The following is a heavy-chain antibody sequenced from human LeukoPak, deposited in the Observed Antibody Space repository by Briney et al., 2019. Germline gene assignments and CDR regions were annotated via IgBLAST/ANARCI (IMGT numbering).Heavy chain of an antibody. CDR2: IYYSGSTS. Sequence: SETLSLTCAVYGGSFSGYYWSWIRQPPGKGLEWIGSIYYSGSTSHYNPSLKSRVTISIDTSKNQFSLRLTSVTAADTAVYYCASNYELVPRRVDYWGQGTLVTVSS. V-gene: IGHV4-34*01. D-gene: IGHD3-3*01. J-gene: IGHJ4*02. CDR3: ASNYELVPRRVDY. CDR1: GGSFSGYY.